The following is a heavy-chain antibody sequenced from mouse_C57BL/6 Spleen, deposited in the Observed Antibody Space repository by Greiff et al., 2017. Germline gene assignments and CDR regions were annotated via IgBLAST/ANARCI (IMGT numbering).Heavy chain of an antibody. CDR2: INPNNGGT. CDR1: GYTFTDYY. Sequence: EVQLQQSGPELVKPGASVKISCKASGYTFTDYYMNWVKQSHGKSLEWIGDINPNNGGTSYNQKFKGKATLTVDKSSSTAYMELRSLTSEDSAVYYCARGKAQATFAYWGQGTLVTVSA. J-gene: IGHJ3*01. V-gene: IGHV1-26*01. D-gene: IGHD3-2*02. CDR3: ARGKAQATFAY.